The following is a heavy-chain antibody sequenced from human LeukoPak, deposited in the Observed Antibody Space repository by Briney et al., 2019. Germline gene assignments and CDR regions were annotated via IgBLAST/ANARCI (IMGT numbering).Heavy chain of an antibody. J-gene: IGHJ4*02. CDR3: AKDGESSGSYSGLYYFDY. D-gene: IGHD1-26*01. CDR1: GFTFSSYA. Sequence: GASLTLSCAASGFTFSSYAMSWVRQAPGKGLEWVSAISGSGGSTYYADSVKGRFTISSDNSKNTLYLQMNSLRAEDTAVYYCAKDGESSGSYSGLYYFDYWGQGTLVTVSS. V-gene: IGHV3-23*01. CDR2: ISGSGGST.